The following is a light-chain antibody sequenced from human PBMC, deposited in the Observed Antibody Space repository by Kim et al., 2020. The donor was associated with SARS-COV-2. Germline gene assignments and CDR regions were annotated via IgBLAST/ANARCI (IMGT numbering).Light chain of an antibody. CDR2: RDR. V-gene: IGLV3-9*01. CDR1: NIGNKN. J-gene: IGLJ3*02. CDR3: QVGDHTTAV. Sequence: SYELTQPLALSVALGQTARITCGGNNIGNKNVYWFQQKPGQAPVLVIYRDRNRPSGIPERFSGSNSGNTATLTISGAKVGNEADYYCQVGDHTTAVFGG.